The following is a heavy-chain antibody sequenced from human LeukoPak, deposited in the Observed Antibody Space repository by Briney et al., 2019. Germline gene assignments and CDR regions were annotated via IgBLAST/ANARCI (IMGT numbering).Heavy chain of an antibody. CDR3: ARAGVVVITYSLVPDAFDI. CDR1: GYTFTSYY. Sequence: GASVKVSCKASGYTFTSYYMHWVRQAPGQGLEWMGIINPSGGSTSYAQKFQGRVTMTGDTSTSTVYMELSSLRSEDTAVYYCARAGVVVITYSLVPDAFDIWGQGTMVTVSS. V-gene: IGHV1-46*01. J-gene: IGHJ3*02. D-gene: IGHD3-22*01. CDR2: INPSGGST.